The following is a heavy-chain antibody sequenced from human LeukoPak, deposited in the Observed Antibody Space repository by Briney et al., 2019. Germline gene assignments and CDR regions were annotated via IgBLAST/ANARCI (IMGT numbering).Heavy chain of an antibody. J-gene: IGHJ3*02. CDR2: IYSGGST. CDR3: AREAENYGLPFDI. CDR1: GFTVSSNY. D-gene: IGHD3-10*01. V-gene: IGHV3-66*01. Sequence: GGSLRLSCAASGFTVSSNYMSWIRQAPGKGLEWVSLIYSGGSTYYADSVKGRFTISRDNTKDTLYLQMNSLRAEDTAVYYCAREAENYGLPFDIWGQGTMVTVSP.